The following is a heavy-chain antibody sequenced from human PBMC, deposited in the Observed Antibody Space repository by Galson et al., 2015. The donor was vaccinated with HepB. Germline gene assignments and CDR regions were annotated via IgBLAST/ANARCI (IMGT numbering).Heavy chain of an antibody. J-gene: IGHJ4*02. Sequence: SLRLSCAASGVTFTSYAMTWVRQAPGPGLGWVSIGNRSDGKTFYADSVKSRFTISKDNSKNTMYLQMNSLRAEDSAIYYCAKDNNVNADAGCSRDVGFWGQGTLVTVSS. CDR1: GVTFTSYA. CDR2: GNRSDGKT. CDR3: AKDNNVNADAGCSRDVGF. V-gene: IGHV3-23*01. D-gene: IGHD2-15*01.